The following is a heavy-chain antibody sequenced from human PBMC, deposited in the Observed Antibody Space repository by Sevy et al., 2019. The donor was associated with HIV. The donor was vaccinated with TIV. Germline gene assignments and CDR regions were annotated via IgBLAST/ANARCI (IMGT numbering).Heavy chain of an antibody. CDR3: ARVHYYGSGSYYGPKLYGMDV. CDR2: IWYDGSNK. Sequence: GGSLRLSCAASGFTFSSYGMHWVRQAPGKGLEWVAVIWYDGSNKYYADSVKGRFTISRANSKNTLYMQMNSLSAEDTAVYYGARVHYYGSGSYYGPKLYGMDVWGQGTTVTVSS. V-gene: IGHV3-33*01. D-gene: IGHD3-10*01. J-gene: IGHJ6*02. CDR1: GFTFSSYG.